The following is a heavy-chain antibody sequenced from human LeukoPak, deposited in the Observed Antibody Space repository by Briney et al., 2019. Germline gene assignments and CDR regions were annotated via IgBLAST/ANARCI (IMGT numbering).Heavy chain of an antibody. D-gene: IGHD3-10*01. CDR3: AKDDRATWYFDY. J-gene: IGHJ4*02. CDR2: IRYDGSNE. V-gene: IGHV3-30*02. Sequence: PGGSLRLSCAASGFTFSNYGMRWVRQAPGKGLEWVALIRYDGSNEYYADSVKGRFTISRDNSKSTLYLQMNSLRAEDTAVFYCAKDDRATWYFDYWGQGTLVTVSS. CDR1: GFTFSNYG.